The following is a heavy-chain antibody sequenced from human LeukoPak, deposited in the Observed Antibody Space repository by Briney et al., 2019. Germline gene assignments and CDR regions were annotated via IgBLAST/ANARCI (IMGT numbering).Heavy chain of an antibody. CDR3: ARLLWTVRGHFDY. CDR2: IYYSGST. J-gene: IGHJ4*02. V-gene: IGHV4-39*01. CDR1: GGSISSSSYY. Sequence: ASETLSLTCTVSGGSISSSSYYWGWIRQPPGKGLEWIGSIYYSGSTYYNPSLKSRVTISVDTSKNQFSLKLSSVTAADTAVYYCARLLWTVRGHFDYWGQGTLVTVSS. D-gene: IGHD3-10*01.